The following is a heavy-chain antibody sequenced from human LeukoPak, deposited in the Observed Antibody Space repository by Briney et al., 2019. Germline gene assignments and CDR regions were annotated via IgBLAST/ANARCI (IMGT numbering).Heavy chain of an antibody. V-gene: IGHV1-24*01. CDR1: GYTLTELS. J-gene: IGHJ6*03. D-gene: IGHD2-15*01. CDR3: ATNSPPRYCSGGSCADHYYYMDV. Sequence: ASVQVSCKVSGYTLTELSMHRVRQAPGKGLEWMGGFDPEDGETIYAQKFQGRVTMTEDTSTDTAYMELSSLRSEDTAVYYCATNSPPRYCSGGSCADHYYYMDVWGKGTTVTISS. CDR2: FDPEDGET.